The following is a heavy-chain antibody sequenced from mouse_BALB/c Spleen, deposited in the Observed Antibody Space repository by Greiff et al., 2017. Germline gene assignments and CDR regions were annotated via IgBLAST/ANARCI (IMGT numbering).Heavy chain of an antibody. CDR2: ILPGSGST. Sequence: QVQLQQSGAELMKPGASVKISCKATGYTFSSYWIEWVKQRPGHGLEWIGEILPGSGSTNYNEKFKGKATFTADTSSNTAYMQLSSLTSEDSAVYYCARGLLRLRGDFDVWGAGTTVTVSA. CDR1: GYTFSSYW. D-gene: IGHD1-2*01. V-gene: IGHV1-9*01. J-gene: IGHJ1*01. CDR3: ARGLLRLRGDFDV.